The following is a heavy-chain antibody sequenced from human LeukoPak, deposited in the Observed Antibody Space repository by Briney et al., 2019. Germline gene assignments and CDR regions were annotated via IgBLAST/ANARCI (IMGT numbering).Heavy chain of an antibody. CDR2: INPNSGGT. J-gene: IGHJ4*02. V-gene: IGHV1-2*02. CDR1: GYTFTGYY. D-gene: IGHD3-10*01. CDR3: ARVNGYYYGSGSYHFDY. Sequence: ASVEVSCKASGYTFTGYYMHWVRQAPGQGLEWMGWINPNSGGTNYAQKFQGRVTMTRDTSISTAYMELSRLRSDDTAVYYCARVNGYYYGSGSYHFDYWGQGTLVTVSS.